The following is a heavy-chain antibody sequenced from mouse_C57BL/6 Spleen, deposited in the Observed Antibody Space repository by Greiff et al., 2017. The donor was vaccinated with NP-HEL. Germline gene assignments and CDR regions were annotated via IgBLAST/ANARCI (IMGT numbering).Heavy chain of an antibody. CDR2: ISSGSSTI. CDR3: ARRAATMVTTVYYYAMDY. CDR1: GFTFSDYG. V-gene: IGHV5-17*01. Sequence: EVHLVESGGGLVKPGGSLKLSCAASGFTFSDYGMHWVRQAPEKGLEWVAYISSGSSTIYYADTVKGRFTISRDNAKNTLFLQMTSLRSEDTAMYYCARRAATMVTTVYYYAMDYWGQGTSVTVSS. D-gene: IGHD2-2*01. J-gene: IGHJ4*01.